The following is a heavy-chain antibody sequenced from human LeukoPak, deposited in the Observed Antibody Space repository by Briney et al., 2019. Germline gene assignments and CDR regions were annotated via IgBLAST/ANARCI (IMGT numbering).Heavy chain of an antibody. D-gene: IGHD5-24*01. CDR2: IYYSGST. CDR3: ARHVGARRDGYNWSYYYYYGMDV. CDR1: GGSISSYY. V-gene: IGHV4-59*08. Sequence: SETLSLTCTVSGGSISSYYWSWIRQPPGKGLEWIGYIYYSGSTNYNPSLKSRVTISVDTSKNQFSLKLSSVTAADTAVYYCARHVGARRDGYNWSYYYYYGMDVWGQGTTVTVSS. J-gene: IGHJ6*02.